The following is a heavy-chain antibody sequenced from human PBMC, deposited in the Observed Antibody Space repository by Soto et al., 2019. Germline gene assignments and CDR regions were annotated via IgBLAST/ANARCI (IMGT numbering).Heavy chain of an antibody. D-gene: IGHD3-10*01. V-gene: IGHV4-4*07. Sequence: PSETLSLTCSVSGGSISSYWWSWIRQPAGKGLEWIGRVYSSGTTDYNPSLNSRATLSVETSKNQFSLKLSSVTAADTAVYYCARDIGSYAYGEGYWGQGSQVTVSS. CDR2: VYSSGTT. CDR3: ARDIGSYAYGEGY. CDR1: GGSISSYW. J-gene: IGHJ4*02.